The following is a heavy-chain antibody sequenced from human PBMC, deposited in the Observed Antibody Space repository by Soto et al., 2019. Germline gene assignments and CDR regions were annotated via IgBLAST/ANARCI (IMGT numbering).Heavy chain of an antibody. CDR2: IDPSDSDT. J-gene: IGHJ4*02. CDR1: GWNECRCW. D-gene: IGHD2-15*01. CDR3: ACPRQDYCSRAYEY. V-gene: IGHV5-10-1*01. Sequence: GRGWNECRCWRTRGRQKTKSGLEWMGRIDPSDSDTNYSPSFQGRVTISADKSTNTAYREWRSLKASDSGIYYCACPRQDYCSRAYEYRGQETLVTV.